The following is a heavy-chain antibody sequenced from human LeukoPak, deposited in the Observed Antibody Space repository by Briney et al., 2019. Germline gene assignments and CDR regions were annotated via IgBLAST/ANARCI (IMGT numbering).Heavy chain of an antibody. CDR2: IYYSGST. Sequence: PSQTLSLTCAVSGGSIRSGGYSWSWIRQPPGKGLEWIGYIYYSGSTYYNPSLKSRVTISVDRSKNQFSLKLRFVTAADTAVYYCARDRRTAAAGDYGMDVWGQGTTVTVSS. D-gene: IGHD6-13*01. J-gene: IGHJ6*02. V-gene: IGHV4-30-2*01. CDR1: GGSIRSGGYS. CDR3: ARDRRTAAAGDYGMDV.